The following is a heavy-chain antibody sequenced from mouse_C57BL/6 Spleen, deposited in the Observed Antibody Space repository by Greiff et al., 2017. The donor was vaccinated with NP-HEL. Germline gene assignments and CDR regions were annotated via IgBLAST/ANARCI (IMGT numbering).Heavy chain of an antibody. Sequence: EVQRVESGPGLVKPSQSLSLTCSVTGYSITSGYYWNWIRQFPGNKLEWMGYISYDGSNNYNPSLKNRISITRDTSKNQFFLKLNSVTTEDTATYYCASGVLRYHYAMDYWGQGTSVTVSS. CDR2: ISYDGSN. CDR3: ASGVLRYHYAMDY. J-gene: IGHJ4*01. CDR1: GYSITSGYY. D-gene: IGHD1-1*01. V-gene: IGHV3-6*01.